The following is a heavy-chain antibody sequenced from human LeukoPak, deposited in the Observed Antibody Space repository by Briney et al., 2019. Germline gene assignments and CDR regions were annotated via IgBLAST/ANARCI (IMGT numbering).Heavy chain of an antibody. CDR3: TRVLRYFDWFQADY. V-gene: IGHV3-49*04. Sequence: GGSLRLSCTASGFTFGDHSVSWVRQAPGKGLEWVGFIRSKAYGGTAEYAASVKGRFTISRDDSKSVAYLQMDSLKAEDTAVYYCTRVLRYFDWFQADYWGQGTLVTVSS. J-gene: IGHJ4*02. CDR2: IRSKAYGGTA. D-gene: IGHD3-9*01. CDR1: GFTFGDHS.